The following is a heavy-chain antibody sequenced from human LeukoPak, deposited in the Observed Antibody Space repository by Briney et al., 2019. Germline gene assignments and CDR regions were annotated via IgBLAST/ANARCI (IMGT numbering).Heavy chain of an antibody. Sequence: ASVKVSCKASGGTFSSYAISWVRQAPGQGFEWMGGIIPIFGTANYAQKFQGRVTITTDESTSTAYMELSSLRSEDTAVYYCARAGPYYDSSGPFDYWGQGTLVTVSS. J-gene: IGHJ4*02. CDR3: ARAGPYYDSSGPFDY. V-gene: IGHV1-69*05. CDR1: GGTFSSYA. D-gene: IGHD3-22*01. CDR2: IIPIFGTA.